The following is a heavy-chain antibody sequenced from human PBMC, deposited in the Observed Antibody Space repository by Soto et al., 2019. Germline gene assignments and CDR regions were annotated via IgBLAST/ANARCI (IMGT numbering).Heavy chain of an antibody. CDR1: GFSLSNYW. CDR3: ARDVSPGDSTYYLDAFDI. J-gene: IGHJ3*02. V-gene: IGHV3-7*05. D-gene: IGHD3-22*01. Sequence: EVQLVESGGGLVQPGESLRLTCAASGFSLSNYWMTWVRQAPGKGLEWVANIKQDDSRKSYLDSVRGRFTISRDNARNALYLQMNSLRAEYTALYYCARDVSPGDSTYYLDAFDIWGQGTMVTVSS. CDR2: IKQDDSRK.